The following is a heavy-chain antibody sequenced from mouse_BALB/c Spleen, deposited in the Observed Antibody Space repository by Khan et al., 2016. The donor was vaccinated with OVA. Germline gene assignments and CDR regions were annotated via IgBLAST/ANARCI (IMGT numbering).Heavy chain of an antibody. J-gene: IGHJ3*01. CDR2: ISGTGIYT. Sequence: EVELVESGGGLVKPGGSLKLSCAPSGFAFSSYDMSWVRQTLEKRLEWVATISGTGIYTYYPDSVKGRLTISRDNARNTLYLQMSSLRSEDTALYYCARPSYYGNPWFTYWGQGTLVTVSA. CDR1: GFAFSSYD. CDR3: ARPSYYGNPWFTY. V-gene: IGHV5-9*02. D-gene: IGHD2-10*01.